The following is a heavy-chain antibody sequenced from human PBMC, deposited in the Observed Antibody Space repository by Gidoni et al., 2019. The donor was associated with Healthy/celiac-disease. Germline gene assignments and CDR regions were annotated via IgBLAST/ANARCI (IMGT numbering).Heavy chain of an antibody. D-gene: IGHD3-9*01. CDR3: ARVYYDILTGPPNSGYYYGMDV. V-gene: IGHV3-21*01. Sequence: EVQLVESGGGLVKPGGSLRLSCAASGFTFSSYSMNWVRQAPGKGLEWVSSISSSSSYIYYADSVKGRFTISRDNAKNSLYLQMNSLRAEDTAVYYCARVYYDILTGPPNSGYYYGMDVWGQGTTVTVSS. CDR2: ISSSSSYI. J-gene: IGHJ6*02. CDR1: GFTFSSYS.